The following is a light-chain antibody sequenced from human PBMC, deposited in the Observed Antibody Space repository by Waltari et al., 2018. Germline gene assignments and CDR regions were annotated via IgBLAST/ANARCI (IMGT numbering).Light chain of an antibody. Sequence: DIVMTQSPDSLAVSLGERATINCKSSQSVSYTASNKHYLAWYQQKPGQPPKLIIYWASNRESGVPDRFSGSGSGTDFTLTISRPQAEDVAVYYCQQYYTTPLTCGGGTKVEI. CDR3: QQYYTTPLT. CDR1: QSVSYTASNKHY. CDR2: WAS. J-gene: IGKJ4*01. V-gene: IGKV4-1*01.